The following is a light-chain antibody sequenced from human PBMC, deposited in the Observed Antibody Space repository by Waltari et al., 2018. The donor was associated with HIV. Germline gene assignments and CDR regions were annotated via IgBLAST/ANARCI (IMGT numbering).Light chain of an antibody. CDR2: DVT. V-gene: IGLV2-14*03. Sequence: SPGQSITLSCTGPTSDFGDSASVSWFQQFPNKAPHLIIYDVTRRPTGVSNRFSGSKSGDTASLIISGLLPEDEADYYCCSHSTTGSLVFGGGTKLTVL. CDR1: TSDFGDSAS. CDR3: CSHSTTGSLV. J-gene: IGLJ2*01.